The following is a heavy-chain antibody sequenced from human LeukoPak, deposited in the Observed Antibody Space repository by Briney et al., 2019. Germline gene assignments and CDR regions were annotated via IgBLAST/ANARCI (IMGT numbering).Heavy chain of an antibody. CDR2: IKNKAKSYTT. CDR3: ARSRLGALDY. CDR1: RFFFSDPY. Sequence: PGGSLRLSCAASRFFFSDPYMEWVRQAPGKGLEWVGRIKNKAKSYTTEYAASVKGRFTISRDDSKNSLYLQMDSLKTEDTAVYFCARSRLGALDYWGQGTLVTVSS. J-gene: IGHJ4*02. V-gene: IGHV3-72*01. D-gene: IGHD1-26*01.